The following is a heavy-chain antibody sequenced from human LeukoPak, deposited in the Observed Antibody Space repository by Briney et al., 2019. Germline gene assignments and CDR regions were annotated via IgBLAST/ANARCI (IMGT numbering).Heavy chain of an antibody. D-gene: IGHD6-13*01. V-gene: IGHV3-30-3*01. Sequence: GGSLRLSCAASGFTFSSYAMHWVRQAPGKGLEWVAVISYDGSNKYYADSVKGRFTISRDNSKNTLYLQMNSLRAEDTAVYYCASGTLQQLAYGYYYYYGMDVWGQGTTVTVSS. CDR3: ASGTLQQLAYGYYYYYGMDV. CDR2: ISYDGSNK. J-gene: IGHJ6*02. CDR1: GFTFSSYA.